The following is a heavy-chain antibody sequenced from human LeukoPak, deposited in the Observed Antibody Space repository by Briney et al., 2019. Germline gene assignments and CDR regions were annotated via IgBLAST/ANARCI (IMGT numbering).Heavy chain of an antibody. CDR3: ARVTPGGSWYY. D-gene: IGHD6-13*01. CDR2: INSDGSST. CDR1: GFTFSSYW. J-gene: IGHJ4*02. V-gene: IGHV3-74*01. Sequence: PGGSLRLSCAASGFTFSSYWMHWVRQAPGNGLVWVSRINSDGSSTSYADSVKGRFTISRDNAKNTLYLQMNSLRAVDTAVYYCARVTPGGSWYYWGQGTLVTVSS.